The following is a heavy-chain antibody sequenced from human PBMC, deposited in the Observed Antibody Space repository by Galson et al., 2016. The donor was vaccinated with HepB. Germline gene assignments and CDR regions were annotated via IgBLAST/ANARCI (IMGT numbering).Heavy chain of an antibody. Sequence: SVKVSCKASGGTFSSSAMSWVRQAPGQGLEWMGGINPLFGTAYYAQKFQDRVRLAADESTTTVYMEVSSLRSEDTALYDCARETASYGLNVWGQGTTVIVSS. CDR3: ARETASYGLNV. V-gene: IGHV1-69*13. J-gene: IGHJ6*02. CDR1: GGTFSSSA. CDR2: INPLFGTA. D-gene: IGHD2-21*02.